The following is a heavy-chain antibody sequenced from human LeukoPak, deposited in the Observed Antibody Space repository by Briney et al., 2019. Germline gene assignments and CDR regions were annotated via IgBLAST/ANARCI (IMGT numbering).Heavy chain of an antibody. CDR2: IYTSGST. D-gene: IGHD2-2*01. V-gene: IGHV4-4*07. J-gene: IGHJ6*02. Sequence: SETLSLTCTVSGGSISSYYWSWLRQPAGKGLEWVGRIYTSGSTNYNPSLKSRVTMSVDTSKNQFSLKLSSVTAADTAVYYCARAPSQLRYGMDVWGQGTTVTVSS. CDR1: GGSISSYY. CDR3: ARAPSQLRYGMDV.